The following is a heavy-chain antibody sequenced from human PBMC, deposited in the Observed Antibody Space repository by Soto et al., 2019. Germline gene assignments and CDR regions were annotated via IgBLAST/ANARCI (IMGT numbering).Heavy chain of an antibody. V-gene: IGHV1-18*01. D-gene: IGHD3-16*01. Sequence: QVQLVQSGAEVKKPGASVKVSCKASGYTFTSYGISWVRLAPGQGLEWMGWISAYNGNTNYAQKLQGRVTMTTDTSTSTAYMELRSLRSDDTAVYYCARDFMITFGGDHWYFDLWGRGTLVTVSS. J-gene: IGHJ2*01. CDR3: ARDFMITFGGDHWYFDL. CDR2: ISAYNGNT. CDR1: GYTFTSYG.